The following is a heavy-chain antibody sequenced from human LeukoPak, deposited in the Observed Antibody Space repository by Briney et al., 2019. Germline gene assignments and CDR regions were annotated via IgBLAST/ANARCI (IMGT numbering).Heavy chain of an antibody. D-gene: IGHD3-10*01. Sequence: GGSLRLSCAASGFTFSSYEMNWVRQAPGKGLDWVSYISSRSFTIYYADSVKGRFTISRDNAKNSLYLEMNSLRDEDTAVYYCASLYTEVTMVRGVKPHWGQGTLVTVSS. J-gene: IGHJ4*02. CDR2: ISSRSFTI. CDR1: GFTFSSYE. CDR3: ASLYTEVTMVRGVKPH. V-gene: IGHV3-48*02.